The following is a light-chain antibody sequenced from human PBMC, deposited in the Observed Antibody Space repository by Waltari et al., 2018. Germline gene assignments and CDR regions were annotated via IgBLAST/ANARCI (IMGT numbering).Light chain of an antibody. V-gene: IGLV1-47*01. CDR3: AAWDDSLSGWV. CDR1: SSNIGRNK. CDR2: RNN. J-gene: IGLJ3*02. Sequence: QSLLTPPPPASGPPGQRVTIPCSGSSSNIGRNKVSWYQQLPGTAPKLLIYRNNQRPSGVPDRFSGSKSGTSASLAISGLRSEDEADYYCAAWDDSLSGWVFGGGTKLTVL.